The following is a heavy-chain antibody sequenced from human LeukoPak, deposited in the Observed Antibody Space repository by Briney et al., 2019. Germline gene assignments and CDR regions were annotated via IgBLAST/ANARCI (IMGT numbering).Heavy chain of an antibody. Sequence: PGGSLRLSCAASGFSFNNNWMSWFRQAPGKGLEWVAHIKPDSSETYYVDSVKGRFTISRDNAEKLVYLRMNSLRAEDTAVYYCATAVSIAGDSWGQGTLVTVSS. J-gene: IGHJ5*01. D-gene: IGHD2-21*01. CDR1: GFSFNNNW. CDR2: IKPDSSET. CDR3: ATAVSIAGDS. V-gene: IGHV3-7*01.